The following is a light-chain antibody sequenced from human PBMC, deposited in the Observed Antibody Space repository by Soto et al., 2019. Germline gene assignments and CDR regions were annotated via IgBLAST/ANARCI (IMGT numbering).Light chain of an antibody. V-gene: IGLV8-61*01. CDR3: LLYMGSGVSV. J-gene: IGLJ3*02. CDR2: STN. CDR1: SGSVSTSDY. Sequence: QTVVTQEPSFSVSPGGTVTLTCGLSSGSVSTSDYPSWYQQTPGQAPRTLIYSTNIRSSGVPDRFSGSILGNKAALTITGAQADDESEYYCLLYMGSGVSVFGGGTKLTVL.